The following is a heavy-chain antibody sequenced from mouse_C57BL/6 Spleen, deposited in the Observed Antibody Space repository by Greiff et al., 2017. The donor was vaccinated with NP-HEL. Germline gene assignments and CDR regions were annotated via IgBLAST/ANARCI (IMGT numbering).Heavy chain of an antibody. CDR1: GYTFTSYG. CDR3: ARGDGSSYVYYFDY. Sequence: QVQLQQSGAELARPGASVKLSCKASGYTFTSYGISWVKQRTGQGLEWIGEIYPRSGNTYYNEKFKGKATLTADKSSSTAYMELRSLTSEDSAVYVCARGDGSSYVYYFDYWGQGTTLTVAS. J-gene: IGHJ2*01. D-gene: IGHD1-1*01. CDR2: IYPRSGNT. V-gene: IGHV1-81*01.